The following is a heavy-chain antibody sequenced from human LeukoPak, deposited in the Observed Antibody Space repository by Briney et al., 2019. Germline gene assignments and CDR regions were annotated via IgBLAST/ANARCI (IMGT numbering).Heavy chain of an antibody. CDR2: TYYRSKWYN. V-gene: IGHV6-1*01. CDR3: ARGVSIAVASGDGHAFDI. J-gene: IGHJ3*02. CDR1: GDSVSSNSAA. D-gene: IGHD6-19*01. Sequence: SQTLSLTCAISGDSVSSNSAAWNWIRQSPSRGLEWLGRTYYRSKWYNDYAVSVKSRITINPDTSKNQFSLQLNSVTPEDTAVYYCARGVSIAVASGDGHAFDIWGQGTMVTVSS.